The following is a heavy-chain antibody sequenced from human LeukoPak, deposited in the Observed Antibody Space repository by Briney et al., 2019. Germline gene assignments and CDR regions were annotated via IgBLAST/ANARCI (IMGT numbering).Heavy chain of an antibody. Sequence: GGSLRLSCAASGFTFSSYGIHWVRQAPGKGLEWVAFIRYDGSNKYYADSVKGRFTISRDNSKNTLYLQMNSLRAEDTAVYYCAREDWDGNHFQHWGQGTLVTVSS. V-gene: IGHV3-30*02. CDR2: IRYDGSNK. CDR3: AREDWDGNHFQH. CDR1: GFTFSSYG. J-gene: IGHJ1*01. D-gene: IGHD4-23*01.